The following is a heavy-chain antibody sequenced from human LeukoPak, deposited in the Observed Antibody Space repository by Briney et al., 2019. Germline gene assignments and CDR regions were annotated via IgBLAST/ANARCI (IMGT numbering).Heavy chain of an antibody. CDR1: GFTFSNFW. Sequence: PGGSLRLSCAASGFTFSNFWMHWVRQAPGKGLVWVALIYGDGSFTRYADSVKGRFTISRDNSKNTLYLQMNSLRAEDTAVYYCAKWTSYYYDSSGPNPSWFDPWGQGTLVTVSS. CDR2: IYGDGSFT. D-gene: IGHD3-22*01. CDR3: AKWTSYYYDSSGPNPSWFDP. J-gene: IGHJ5*02. V-gene: IGHV3-74*01.